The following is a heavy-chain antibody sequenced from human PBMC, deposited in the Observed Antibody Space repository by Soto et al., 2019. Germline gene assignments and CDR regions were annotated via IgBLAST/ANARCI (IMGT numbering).Heavy chain of an antibody. D-gene: IGHD3-3*01. CDR2: MNPNSGNT. J-gene: IGHJ6*02. V-gene: IGHV1-8*01. CDR3: ARAGIFGVVIITGVGYYYGMDV. CDR1: GYTFTSYD. Sequence: GASVKVSCKASGYTFTSYDINWVRQATGQGLEWMGWMNPNSGNTGYAQKFQGRVTMTRNTSISTAYMELSSLRSEDTAVYYCARAGIFGVVIITGVGYYYGMDVWGQGTTVTVSS.